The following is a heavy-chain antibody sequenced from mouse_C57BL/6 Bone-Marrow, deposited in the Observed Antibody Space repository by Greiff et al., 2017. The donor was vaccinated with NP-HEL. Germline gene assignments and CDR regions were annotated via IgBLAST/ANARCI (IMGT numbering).Heavy chain of an antibody. D-gene: IGHD1-1*01. Sequence: EVKLMESGGGLVKPGGSLKLSCAASGFTFSSYAMSWVRQTPEKRLEWVATISDGGSYTYYPDNVKGRFTISRDNAKNNLYLQMSHLKSEDTAMYYCARDYYGSKVAYWGQGTLVTVSA. CDR3: ARDYYGSKVAY. CDR2: ISDGGSYT. CDR1: GFTFSSYA. J-gene: IGHJ3*01. V-gene: IGHV5-4*01.